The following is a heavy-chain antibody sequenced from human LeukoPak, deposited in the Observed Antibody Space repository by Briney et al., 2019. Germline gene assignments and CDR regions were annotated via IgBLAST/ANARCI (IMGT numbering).Heavy chain of an antibody. J-gene: IGHJ6*02. CDR1: GGSISSGGYY. CDR2: IYYSGST. D-gene: IGHD3-22*01. V-gene: IGHV4-31*03. CDR3: ARDGGGSGYRNLYYYYYGMDV. Sequence: SEILSLTCTVSGGSISSGGYYWSWIRQHPGKGLEWIGYIYYSGSTYYNPSLKSRVTISVDTSKNQFSLKLSSVTAADTAVYYCARDGGGSGYRNLYYYYYGMDVWGQGTTVTVSS.